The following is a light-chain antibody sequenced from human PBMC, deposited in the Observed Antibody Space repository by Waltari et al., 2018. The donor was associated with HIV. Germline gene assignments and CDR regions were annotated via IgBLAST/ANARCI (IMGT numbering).Light chain of an antibody. J-gene: IGLJ1*01. CDR1: SSDVGDYNY. V-gene: IGLV2-14*01. CDR3: RSYTSSSTRV. CDR2: DVS. Sequence: QSALTQPASVSGSPGQSITISCTGTSSDVGDYNYVSWYQQHPGKAPKLIICDVSNRPSGLSNRFSGSKSGNTASLTSSGHQTEDEANYYCRSYTSSSTRVFGTGTNVTVL.